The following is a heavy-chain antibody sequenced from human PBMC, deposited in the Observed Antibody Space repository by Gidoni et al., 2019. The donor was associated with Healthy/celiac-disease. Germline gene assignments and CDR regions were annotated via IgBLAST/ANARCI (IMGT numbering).Heavy chain of an antibody. V-gene: IGHV3-15*01. Sequence: EVQLVESGGGLVKPGGSRRLACAASGFPFSNAWMSWVRQAPGKGLEWVGRIKSKTDGGTTDYAAPVKGRFTISSDDSKNTLYLQMNSLKTEDTAVYYCTTGTYVGYFDLWGRGTLVTVSS. CDR1: GFPFSNAW. CDR2: IKSKTDGGTT. D-gene: IGHD3-16*01. CDR3: TTGTYVGYFDL. J-gene: IGHJ2*01.